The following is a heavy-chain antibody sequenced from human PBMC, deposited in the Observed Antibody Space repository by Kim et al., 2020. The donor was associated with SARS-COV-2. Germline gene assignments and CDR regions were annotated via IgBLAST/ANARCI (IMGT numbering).Heavy chain of an antibody. D-gene: IGHD1-7*01. J-gene: IGHJ6*02. Sequence: VKGRFTISRDNAKNSLYLQMNSLRAEDTAVYYCASETGRYNWNYNYGMDVWGQGTTVTVSS. V-gene: IGHV3-11*05. CDR3: ASETGRYNWNYNYGMDV.